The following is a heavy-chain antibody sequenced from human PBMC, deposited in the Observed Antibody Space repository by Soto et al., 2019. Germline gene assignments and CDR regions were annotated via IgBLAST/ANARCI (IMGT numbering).Heavy chain of an antibody. V-gene: IGHV4-59*01. Sequence: PSETLSLTSTVSGGSISSYYWSWIRQPPGKGLEGIGYIYYSGSTNYNPSLKSRVTISVDPSKNQFSLKLSSVTAADTAVYYCARALTEGYSGYQETCYFGYWGQGTLVTVSS. CDR2: IYYSGST. CDR3: ARALTEGYSGYQETCYFGY. D-gene: IGHD5-12*01. CDR1: GGSISSYY. J-gene: IGHJ4*02.